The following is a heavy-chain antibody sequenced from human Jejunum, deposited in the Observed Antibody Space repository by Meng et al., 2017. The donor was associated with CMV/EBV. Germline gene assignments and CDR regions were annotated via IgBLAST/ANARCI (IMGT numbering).Heavy chain of an antibody. CDR3: ARGRYCSSTSCFPFEH. V-gene: IGHV4-59*02. CDR2: IYYTVTS. Sequence: DSVSSSYWHWIRQSPGKGLEWIGYIYYTVTSNSNPSLKSRATLSVDTSKNQISLRLTSVTAADTAVYYCARGRYCSSTSCFPFEHWGQGALVTVSS. D-gene: IGHD2-2*01. J-gene: IGHJ4*02. CDR1: DSVSSSY.